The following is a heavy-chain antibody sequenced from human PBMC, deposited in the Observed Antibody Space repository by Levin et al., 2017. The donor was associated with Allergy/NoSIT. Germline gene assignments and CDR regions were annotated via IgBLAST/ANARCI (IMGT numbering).Heavy chain of an antibody. CDR2: TSYDGSHK. J-gene: IGHJ4*02. CDR1: GFIFSNYA. V-gene: IGHV3-30*18. CDR3: AKKGSGVGVIDF. D-gene: IGHD3-3*01. Sequence: PGGSLRLSCAASGFIFSNYAMHWVRQAPGKGLEWVAVTSYDGSHKHYADSVKGRFTISRDNSKNTLYLQMNSLRAEDTAVYYCAKKGSGVGVIDFWGQGTLVTVSS.